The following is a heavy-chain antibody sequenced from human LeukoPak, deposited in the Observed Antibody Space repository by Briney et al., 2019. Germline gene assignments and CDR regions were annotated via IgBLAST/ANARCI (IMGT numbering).Heavy chain of an antibody. V-gene: IGHV3-73*01. CDR2: IRSKANSYAT. Sequence: PGGSLKLYCAASGFTFSGSAMHWVRQASGKGMEWVGRIRSKANSYATAYAASVKGRFTISRDDSKNTAYLQMNSLKTEDTAVYYCTSRGPIAAAPDYWGQGTLVTVSS. J-gene: IGHJ4*02. CDR1: GFTFSGSA. CDR3: TSRGPIAAAPDY. D-gene: IGHD6-13*01.